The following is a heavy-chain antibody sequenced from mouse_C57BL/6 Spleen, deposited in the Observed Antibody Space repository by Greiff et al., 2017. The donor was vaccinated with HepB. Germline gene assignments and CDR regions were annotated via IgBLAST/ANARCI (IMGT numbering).Heavy chain of an antibody. CDR3: ASFYYDYEEGYFDV. V-gene: IGHV5-16*01. J-gene: IGHJ1*03. Sequence: EVNVVESEGGLVQPGSSMKLSCTASGFTFSDYYMAWVRQVPEKGLEWVANINYDGSSTYYLDSLKSRFIISRDNAKNILYLQMSSLKSEDTATYYCASFYYDYEEGYFDVWGTGTTVTVSS. CDR2: INYDGSST. CDR1: GFTFSDYY. D-gene: IGHD2-4*01.